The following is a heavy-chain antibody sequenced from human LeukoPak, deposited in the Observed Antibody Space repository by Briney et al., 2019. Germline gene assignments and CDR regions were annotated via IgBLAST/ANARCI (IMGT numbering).Heavy chain of an antibody. CDR3: ARVMVRGVTAAYYFDY. Sequence: PSETLSLTCTVSGGSISSSSYYWGWIRQPPGKGLEWIGSIYYSGSTYYNPSLKSRVTISVDTSKNQFSLKLSSVTAADTAVYYCARVMVRGVTAAYYFDYWGQGTLVTVSS. CDR1: GGSISSSSYY. V-gene: IGHV4-39*07. CDR2: IYYSGST. D-gene: IGHD3-10*01. J-gene: IGHJ4*02.